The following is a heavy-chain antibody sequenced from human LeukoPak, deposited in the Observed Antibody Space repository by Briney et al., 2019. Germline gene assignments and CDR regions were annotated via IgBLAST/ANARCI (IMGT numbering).Heavy chain of an antibody. CDR1: GGSISSYY. CDR2: IYYSGST. D-gene: IGHD3-16*01. CDR3: ARRGGVTPHYYFDY. Sequence: PSETLSLTCTVSGGSISSYYWSWIRQPPGKGLEWIGYIYYSGSTYYNPSLKSRVTISVDTSKNQFSLKLSSVTAADTAVYYCARRGGVTPHYYFDYWGQGTLVTVSS. J-gene: IGHJ4*02. V-gene: IGHV4-59*04.